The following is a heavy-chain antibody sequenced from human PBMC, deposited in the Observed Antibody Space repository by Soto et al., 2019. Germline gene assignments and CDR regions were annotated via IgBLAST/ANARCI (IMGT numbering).Heavy chain of an antibody. CDR1: GYTLTELS. D-gene: IGHD4-17*01. CDR2: FDPEDGET. CDR3: ATGLPTTVTKRTFDY. V-gene: IGHV1-24*01. Sequence: ASVKVSCKVSGYTLTELSMHWVRQAPGKGLEWVGGFDPEDGETIYAQKFQGRVTMTEDTSTDTAYMELSSLRSEDTAVYYCATGLPTTVTKRTFDYCGQGTLVTVSS. J-gene: IGHJ4*02.